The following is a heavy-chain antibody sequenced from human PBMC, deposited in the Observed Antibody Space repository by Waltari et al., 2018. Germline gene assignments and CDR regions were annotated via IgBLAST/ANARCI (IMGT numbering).Heavy chain of an antibody. J-gene: IGHJ4*02. CDR3: TLLPHDSTPLRDY. Sequence: EVRLVESGGGLIQPGRSLRLACTVSGFNFGYYAMTWFRQAPGRGLEWLGFIRSHSYGATGEYAASVKGRFTFSRDDSNGVAYLQMNSLKAEDSAVYYCTLLPHDSTPLRDYWGQGTLVTVSS. CDR1: GFNFGYYA. V-gene: IGHV3-49*03. CDR2: IRSHSYGATG. D-gene: IGHD2-15*01.